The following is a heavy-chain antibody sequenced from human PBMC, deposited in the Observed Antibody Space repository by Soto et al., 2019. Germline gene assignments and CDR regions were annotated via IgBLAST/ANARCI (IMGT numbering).Heavy chain of an antibody. Sequence: QVQLQESGPGLVKPSETLSLTCTVSGGSSSSYYWSWIRQPPGKGLEWIGYIYYTGSTNYNPSLKSRVTVSEDTSNNQFSLKLTSVTAADTAIYYCARGRYCSGGSCNFDYWGQGTLVTVSS. J-gene: IGHJ4*02. V-gene: IGHV4-59*01. D-gene: IGHD2-15*01. CDR2: IYYTGST. CDR1: GGSSSSYY. CDR3: ARGRYCSGGSCNFDY.